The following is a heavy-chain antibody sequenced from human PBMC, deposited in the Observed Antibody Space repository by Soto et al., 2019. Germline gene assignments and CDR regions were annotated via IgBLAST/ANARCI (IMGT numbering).Heavy chain of an antibody. J-gene: IGHJ6*03. CDR2: IYSGGST. Sequence: GGSLRLSCAASGFTVSSNYMSWVRQAPGKGLEWVSVIYSGGSTYYADSVKGRFTISRDNSKNTLYLQMNSLRAEDTAVYYCARDNSGYDSLYYYYMDVWGKGTTVTVSS. V-gene: IGHV3-66*01. CDR1: GFTVSSNY. D-gene: IGHD5-12*01. CDR3: ARDNSGYDSLYYYYMDV.